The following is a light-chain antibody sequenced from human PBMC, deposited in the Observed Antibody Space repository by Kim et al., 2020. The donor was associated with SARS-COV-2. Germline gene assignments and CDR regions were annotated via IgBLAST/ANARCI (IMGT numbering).Light chain of an antibody. Sequence: CSPGERATLSCRASQGVGSQLAWYRQKPGQAPRLVIYDASVRATGIAARFSGSGSGTDFTLTISSLEPEDFAVYFCQQRRYWPVTFGQGTKVDIK. J-gene: IGKJ1*01. CDR3: QQRRYWPVT. V-gene: IGKV3-11*01. CDR2: DAS. CDR1: QGVGSQ.